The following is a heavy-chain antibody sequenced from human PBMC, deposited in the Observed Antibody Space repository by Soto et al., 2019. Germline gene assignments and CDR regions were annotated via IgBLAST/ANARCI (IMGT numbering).Heavy chain of an antibody. J-gene: IGHJ6*02. D-gene: IGHD1-1*01. CDR1: GYNFATYW. V-gene: IGHV5-10-1*01. CDR2: IDPSDSFA. Sequence: PGESLKISCEGSGYNFATYWIGWVRQMPGKGLEWMGRIDPSDSFATYSPSFQGHVTISADTSTTTAYLQWSSLKASDTAIYFCARHDGGGTTSSYYGMDVWGQGTSVTVSS. CDR3: ARHDGGGTTSSYYGMDV.